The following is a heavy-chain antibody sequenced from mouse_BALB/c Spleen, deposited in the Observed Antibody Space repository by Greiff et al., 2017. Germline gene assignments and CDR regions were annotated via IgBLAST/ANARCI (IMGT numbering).Heavy chain of an antibody. J-gene: IGHJ4*01. Sequence: EVQLQESGGGLVQPGGSRKLSCAASGFTFSDYGMAWVRQAPGKGPEWVAFISNLAYSIYYADTVTGRFTISRENAKNTLYLEMSSLRSEDTAMYYCARDGSFMDYWGQGTSVTVSS. CDR2: ISNLAYSI. CDR1: GFTFSDYG. V-gene: IGHV5-15*02. CDR3: ARDGSFMDY.